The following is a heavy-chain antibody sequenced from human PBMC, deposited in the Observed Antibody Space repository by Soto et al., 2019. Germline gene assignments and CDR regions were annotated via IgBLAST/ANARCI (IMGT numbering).Heavy chain of an antibody. V-gene: IGHV3-23*01. CDR1: GFTFTTYA. CDR3: AKDFWSGYSYYYYMDV. Sequence: EVQLLESGGGLVQPGGSLRLSCAASGFTFTTYAMNWVRQAPGKGLEWVSTISGSGGSTYYADSVKGRFTISRDNSKNTPYLQMNSLRAEDTAVYYCAKDFWSGYSYYYYMDVWGKGTTVTVSS. J-gene: IGHJ6*03. D-gene: IGHD3-3*01. CDR2: ISGSGGST.